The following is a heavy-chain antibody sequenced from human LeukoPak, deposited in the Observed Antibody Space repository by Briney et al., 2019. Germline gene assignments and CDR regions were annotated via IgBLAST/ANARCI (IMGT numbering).Heavy chain of an antibody. CDR2: VCVYNVNT. V-gene: IGHV1-18*01. Sequence: ASLKVSCKASGYTFTSVGIRWVRQAPGEGLEWMGWVCVYNVNTNYAQNLQGRVTMSTDTSTSTACMELRSLRSDDTAVYYCAREFIVVVPAAAYGMDVWGQGTTVTVSS. CDR1: GYTFTSVG. J-gene: IGHJ6*02. CDR3: AREFIVVVPAAAYGMDV. D-gene: IGHD2-2*01.